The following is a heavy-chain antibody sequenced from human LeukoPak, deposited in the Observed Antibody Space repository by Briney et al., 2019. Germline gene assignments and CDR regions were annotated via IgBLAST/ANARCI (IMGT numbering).Heavy chain of an antibody. V-gene: IGHV4-34*01. Sequence: SETLSLTCAVYGGSFSGYYWSWLRQPPGKGLEWIGEINHSGSTNYNPSLKSRVTISVGTSNNQFSLKVSSVTAADTAVYYCARGFITLVRGVIVSTGYYYYYYMDVWGKGTTVTVSS. CDR1: GGSFSGYY. J-gene: IGHJ6*03. D-gene: IGHD3-10*01. CDR2: INHSGST. CDR3: ARGFITLVRGVIVSTGYYYYYYMDV.